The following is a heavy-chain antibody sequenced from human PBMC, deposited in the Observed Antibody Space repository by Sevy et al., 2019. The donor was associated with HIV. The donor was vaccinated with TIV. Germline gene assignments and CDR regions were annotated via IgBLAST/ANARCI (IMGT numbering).Heavy chain of an antibody. CDR2: INSNSGDT. V-gene: IGHV1-2*02. CDR1: GYTFTGFY. J-gene: IGHJ4*02. D-gene: IGHD2-8*02. Sequence: ASVKVSCKASGYTFTGFYIHWVRQAPGQGLEWMGWINSNSGDTNYAQKFQGRVTMTRDTSISTAFMELSRLRSDDTAVYYCARVGYWDVWPLFDYWGQGTLVTVSS. CDR3: ARVGYWDVWPLFDY.